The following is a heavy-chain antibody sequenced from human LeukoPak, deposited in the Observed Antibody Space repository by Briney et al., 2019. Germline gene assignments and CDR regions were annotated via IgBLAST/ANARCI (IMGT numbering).Heavy chain of an antibody. Sequence: SDTLSLTCTVSGGSISRYYSSWVWQPPRKGLEWSGDIYEWGSTNYNASLKSRVTISVDTSKKQFCLKLSSVSGADMAVYYCARHRGYCGSGSCYSTFDYWGQGALVTVSS. D-gene: IGHD2-15*01. V-gene: IGHV4-59*08. CDR3: ARHRGYCGSGSCYSTFDY. J-gene: IGHJ4*02. CDR1: GGSISRYY. CDR2: IYEWGST.